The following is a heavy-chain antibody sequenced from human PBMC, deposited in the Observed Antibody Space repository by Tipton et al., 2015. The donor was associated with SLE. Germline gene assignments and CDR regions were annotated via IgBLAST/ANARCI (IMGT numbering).Heavy chain of an antibody. Sequence: TLSLTCAVSGGSISSNNWWSLVRQPPGKGLEWIGEISHSGSAKYNPSLQSRVTISLDTSKNQFSLRLTSVTAADTALYYCATRSYGQGFGVWGHGTLVTV. CDR3: ATRSYGQGFGV. D-gene: IGHD3-16*01. CDR1: GGSISSNNW. V-gene: IGHV4-4*02. J-gene: IGHJ3*01. CDR2: ISHSGSA.